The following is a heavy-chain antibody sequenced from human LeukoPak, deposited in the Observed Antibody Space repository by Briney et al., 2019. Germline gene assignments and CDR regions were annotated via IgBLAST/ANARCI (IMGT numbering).Heavy chain of an antibody. CDR3: ASLFRDDVFDI. CDR1: GSTFTSYW. J-gene: IGHJ3*02. Sequence: PGESLEISCQGSGSTFTSYWISWVRQLPGKGLEWVGRVDPSDSYTNYSPSFQAHVSISADKSISTAYLQWRSLKASDTAMYYCASLFRDDVFDIWGQGTMVTVSS. CDR2: VDPSDSYT. D-gene: IGHD3-10*01. V-gene: IGHV5-10-1*01.